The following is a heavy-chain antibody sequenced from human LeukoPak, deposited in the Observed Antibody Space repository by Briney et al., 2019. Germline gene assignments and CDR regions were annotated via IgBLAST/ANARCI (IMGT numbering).Heavy chain of an antibody. CDR1: GGSISSYY. D-gene: IGHD6-19*01. V-gene: IGHV4-59*01. Sequence: SETLSLTCTVSGGSISSYYWSWIRQPPGKGLEWIGFIYYSGSTNYNPSLKSRVTISVDTSKNQFSLKLNSVTAADTAVYYCARFLSDSSGWNADAFDIWGQGTMVTVSS. CDR3: ARFLSDSSGWNADAFDI. J-gene: IGHJ3*02. CDR2: IYYSGST.